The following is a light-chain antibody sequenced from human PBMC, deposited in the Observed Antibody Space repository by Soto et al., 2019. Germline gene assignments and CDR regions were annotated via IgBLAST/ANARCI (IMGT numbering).Light chain of an antibody. CDR1: SSDVGGYNY. CDR3: SSYAVSTLVV. J-gene: IGLJ2*01. Sequence: QSALTQPPSASGSPGQSVTTSCTGTSSDVGGYNYVSWYQQHPGKAPKLMIYEVSKRPSGVPDRFSGSKSGNTASLTVSGLQAEDEADYYCSSYAVSTLVVFGGGTKLTVL. CDR2: EVS. V-gene: IGLV2-8*01.